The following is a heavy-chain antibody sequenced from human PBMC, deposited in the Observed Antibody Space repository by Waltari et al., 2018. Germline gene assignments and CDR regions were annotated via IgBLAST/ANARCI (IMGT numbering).Heavy chain of an antibody. CDR3: ARGALSITGTTDDY. CDR2: IYTSGST. Sequence: QVQLQESGPGLVKPSQTLSLTCPVSGGSISSGSYYWSWIRQPAGKGLEWIGRIYTSGSTNYNPSLKSRVTISVDTSKNQFSLKLSSVTAADTAVYYCARGALSITGTTDDYWGQGTLVTVSS. CDR1: GGSISSGSYY. J-gene: IGHJ4*02. D-gene: IGHD1-7*01. V-gene: IGHV4-61*02.